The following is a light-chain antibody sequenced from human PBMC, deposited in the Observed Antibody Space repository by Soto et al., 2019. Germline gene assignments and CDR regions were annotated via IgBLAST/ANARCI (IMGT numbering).Light chain of an antibody. Sequence: EIVLTQSPGTLSLSPGESATLSCRASQSISSRYLTWYQQRPGQAPRLLIYGASNRATGIPDRFSGSGSGTAFTLTINRLEPEDFAVYYCQQYGSSPLMYTFGQGTKLEIK. V-gene: IGKV3-20*01. CDR3: QQYGSSPLMYT. J-gene: IGKJ2*01. CDR1: QSISSRY. CDR2: GAS.